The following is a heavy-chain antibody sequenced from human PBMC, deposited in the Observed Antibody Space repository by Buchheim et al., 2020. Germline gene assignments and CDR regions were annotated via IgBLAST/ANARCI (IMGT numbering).Heavy chain of an antibody. CDR2: IYYSGST. D-gene: IGHD3-22*01. CDR3: ARHYSSGYYLAYFDY. CDR1: RGSISSSSYY. J-gene: IGHJ4*02. V-gene: IGHV4-39*01. Sequence: QLQLQESGPGLVKPSETLSLTCTVSRGSISSSSYYWGWIRQPPGKGLEWIGSIYYSGSTYYNPSLKSRVTISVDTSKNQFSLKLSSVTAADTAVYYCARHYSSGYYLAYFDYWGQGTL.